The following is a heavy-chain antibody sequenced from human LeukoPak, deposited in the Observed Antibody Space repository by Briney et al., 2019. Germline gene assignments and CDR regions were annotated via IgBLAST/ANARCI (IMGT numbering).Heavy chain of an antibody. V-gene: IGHV3-23*01. CDR1: GFTFSGYA. D-gene: IGHD5-24*01. CDR2: ISGSGGST. J-gene: IGHJ4*02. Sequence: GGSLRLSCAASGFTFSGYAMSWVRQAPGKGLEWVSAISGSGGSTYYADSVKGRFTISRDNSKNTLYLQMNSLRAEDTAVYYCAKVLGSYNNFDYWGQGTLVPVSS. CDR3: AKVLGSYNNFDY.